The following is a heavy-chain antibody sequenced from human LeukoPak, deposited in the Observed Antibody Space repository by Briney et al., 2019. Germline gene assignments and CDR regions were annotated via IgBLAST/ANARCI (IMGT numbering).Heavy chain of an antibody. CDR2: IYHSGST. CDR1: GYSISSGYY. V-gene: IGHV4-38-2*02. Sequence: SETLSLTCTVSGYSISSGYYWGWIRQPPGKGLEWIGSIYHSGSTYYNPSLKSRVTISVDTSKNQFSLKLSSVTAADTAVYYCARVGTHNWFDPWGQGTLVTVSS. CDR3: ARVGTHNWFDP. D-gene: IGHD1-1*01. J-gene: IGHJ5*02.